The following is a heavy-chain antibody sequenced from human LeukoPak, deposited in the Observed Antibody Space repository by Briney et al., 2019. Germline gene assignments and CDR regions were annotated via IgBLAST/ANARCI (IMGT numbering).Heavy chain of an antibody. CDR3: ARDHYDSSGYSSWYYYYGMDV. Sequence: GGSLRLSCAASGFTVSSNYMSWVRQAPGKGLEWVSVIYSGGSTYYADSVKGRFTISRDNSKNTLYLQMNSLRAEDTAVYYCARDHYDSSGYSSWYYYYGMDVWGQGTTVTVSS. CDR2: IYSGGST. D-gene: IGHD3-22*01. V-gene: IGHV3-66*01. CDR1: GFTVSSNY. J-gene: IGHJ6*02.